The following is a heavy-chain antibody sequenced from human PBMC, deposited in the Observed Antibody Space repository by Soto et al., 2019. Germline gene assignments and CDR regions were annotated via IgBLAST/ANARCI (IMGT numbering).Heavy chain of an antibody. V-gene: IGHV1-18*04. J-gene: IGHJ4*02. CDR1: GYTFTSYG. Sequence: QVQLVQSGNEVKKPGASVKVSCKASGYTFTSYGISWVRQAPGQGLEWMGWISAYNGNTNYAQKLPGRVTMTTETFKGTGHKGGRSLRSGHPAVLYWAKDLYGLALAFHDCWGQGTLVTGSS. D-gene: IGHD3-16*01. CDR2: ISAYNGNT. CDR3: AKDLYGLALAFHDC.